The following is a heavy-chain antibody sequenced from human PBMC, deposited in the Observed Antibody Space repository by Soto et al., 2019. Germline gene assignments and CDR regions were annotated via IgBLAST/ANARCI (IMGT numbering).Heavy chain of an antibody. CDR1: GGTFSTYT. D-gene: IGHD2-15*01. Sequence: QVQLVQSGAEVKKPGSSVKVSCKASGGTFSTYTMNWVRQAPGQGPEWMGGIIPILGTANYAQKFQGRVTIIADESTSTAYMELSSLRSEGPAVYYCARASAERGYFDLGGRGTLVTVSS. V-gene: IGHV1-69*12. CDR3: ARASAERGYFDL. J-gene: IGHJ2*01. CDR2: IIPILGTA.